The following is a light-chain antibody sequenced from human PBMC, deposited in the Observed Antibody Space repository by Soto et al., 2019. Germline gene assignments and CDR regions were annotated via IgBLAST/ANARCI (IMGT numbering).Light chain of an antibody. CDR3: LQHSTYPLT. CDR1: QGIRND. CDR2: AAS. J-gene: IGKJ1*01. V-gene: IGKV1-17*01. Sequence: DIQMTQFPSSLSASAGDRVTITCRASQGIRNDLGWYQQKPGKAPKRLIYAASSLQSGVPSRFSGSGSRTEFTLAISSLQPEDSATFYCLQHSTYPLTFGQGTKVEIK.